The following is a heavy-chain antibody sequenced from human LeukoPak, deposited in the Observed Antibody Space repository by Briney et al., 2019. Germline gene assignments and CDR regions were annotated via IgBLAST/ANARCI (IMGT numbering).Heavy chain of an antibody. CDR2: ISYDGSNK. V-gene: IGHV3-30*18. CDR1: GFTFSSYG. CDR3: AKDSVAVTFDY. Sequence: GGSLRLSCAASGFTFSSYGMHWVRQAPGKGLEWVAVISYDGSNKYYADSVKGRFTISRDNSKNTLYLQMNSLRAEDTAVYYCAKDSVAVTFDYWGQGTLVTVSS. D-gene: IGHD6-19*01. J-gene: IGHJ4*02.